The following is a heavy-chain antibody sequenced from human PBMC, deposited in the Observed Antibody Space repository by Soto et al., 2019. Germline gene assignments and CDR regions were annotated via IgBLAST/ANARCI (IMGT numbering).Heavy chain of an antibody. D-gene: IGHD5-18*01. CDR3: ARVQQLWYFDY. Sequence: GSLRLSCAASGFTVSSNYMSWVRQAPGKGLEWVSVIYSGGSTYYADSVKGRFTISRDNSKNTLYLQMNSLRAEDTAVYYCARVQQLWYFDYWGQGTLVTVSS. J-gene: IGHJ4*02. CDR2: IYSGGST. V-gene: IGHV3-53*01. CDR1: GFTVSSNY.